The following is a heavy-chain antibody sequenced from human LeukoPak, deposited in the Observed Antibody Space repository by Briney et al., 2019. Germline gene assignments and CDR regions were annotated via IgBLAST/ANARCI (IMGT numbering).Heavy chain of an antibody. CDR3: ATAPKGSGGVYYFDY. D-gene: IGHD3-10*01. CDR2: INQDGSEK. Sequence: PGGSLRLSCAASGFTFSSYWMSWVRQAPGKGLEWVANINQDGSEKYYVDSVKGRFTISRDNAKNALYLQMNSLRVEDTAVYYCATAPKGSGGVYYFDYWGQGTLVTVSS. V-gene: IGHV3-7*01. J-gene: IGHJ4*02. CDR1: GFTFSSYW.